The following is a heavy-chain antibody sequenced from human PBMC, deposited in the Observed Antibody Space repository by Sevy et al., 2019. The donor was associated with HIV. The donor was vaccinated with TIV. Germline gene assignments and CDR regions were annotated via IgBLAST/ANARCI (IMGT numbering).Heavy chain of an antibody. V-gene: IGHV1-18*01. CDR3: ARDAKIMLVFDY. J-gene: IGHJ4*02. D-gene: IGHD3-16*01. Sequence: KFQDRVTMTTDTSTSTAYMELRSLTSDDTAVYYCARDAKIMLVFDYWGQGTPVTVSS.